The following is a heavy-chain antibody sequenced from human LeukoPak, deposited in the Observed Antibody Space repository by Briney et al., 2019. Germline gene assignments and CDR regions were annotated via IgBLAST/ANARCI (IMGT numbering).Heavy chain of an antibody. CDR3: ARGLNTSPGVDY. Sequence: GGSLRLSCAASGFTFSTYNMNWVRQAPGRGLEWVSSISSSGTYIYYADSLEGRFTISRDNIKNSLYLQMNSLRAEDTAVYYCARGLNTSPGVDYWGQGTLVTVSS. D-gene: IGHD3-16*01. CDR1: GFTFSTYN. V-gene: IGHV3-21*01. J-gene: IGHJ4*02. CDR2: ISSSGTYI.